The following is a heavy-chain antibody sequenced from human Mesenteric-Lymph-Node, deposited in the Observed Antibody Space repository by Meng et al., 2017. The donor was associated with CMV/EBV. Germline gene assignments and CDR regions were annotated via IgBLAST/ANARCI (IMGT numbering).Heavy chain of an antibody. Sequence: SVKVSCKASGGTFSSYAISWVRQAPGQGLEWMGGIIPIFGTANYAQMFQGRVTITADKSTSTAYMELSSLRSEDTAVYYCASARSGGAAGTSSWFDPWGQGTLVTVSS. V-gene: IGHV1-69*06. J-gene: IGHJ5*02. D-gene: IGHD6-13*01. CDR3: ASARSGGAAGTSSWFDP. CDR1: GGTFSSYA. CDR2: IIPIFGTA.